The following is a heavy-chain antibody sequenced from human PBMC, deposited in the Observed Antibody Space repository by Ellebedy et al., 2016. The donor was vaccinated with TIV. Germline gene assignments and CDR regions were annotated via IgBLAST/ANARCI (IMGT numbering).Heavy chain of an antibody. Sequence: SETLSLTCTVSGGSISSYYWSWIRQPQGKGLAWIGSIYHSGSTYYNPSLKSRVTKSVDTSKNQFSLKLSSVTAADTAVYYCAGEVGYGSGSYYPLWGQGTLVTVSS. CDR1: GGSISSYY. CDR2: IYHSGST. J-gene: IGHJ4*02. V-gene: IGHV4-38-2*02. D-gene: IGHD3-10*01. CDR3: AGEVGYGSGSYYPL.